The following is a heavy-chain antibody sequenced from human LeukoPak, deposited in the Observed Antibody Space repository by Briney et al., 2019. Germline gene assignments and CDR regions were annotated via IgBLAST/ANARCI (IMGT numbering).Heavy chain of an antibody. CDR1: GYSFTSYW. CDR2: IYPGDSDT. Sequence: GESLKISCQGSGYSFTSYWIGWVRQMHGKGLDWMGIIYPGDSDTTYSTSFQGQVTISADKAISTAYLQWSSLKASDTAMYYCARQGGSYYGDAFDIWGQGTMVTVSS. CDR3: ARQGGSYYGDAFDI. D-gene: IGHD1-26*01. V-gene: IGHV5-51*01. J-gene: IGHJ3*02.